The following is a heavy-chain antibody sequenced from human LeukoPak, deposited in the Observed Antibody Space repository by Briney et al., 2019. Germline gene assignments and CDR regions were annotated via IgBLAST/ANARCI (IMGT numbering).Heavy chain of an antibody. D-gene: IGHD2-2*01. CDR3: ARLLYCSSTSCYFGAFDI. J-gene: IGHJ3*02. CDR2: IYYSGST. CDR1: GGSISSYY. V-gene: IGHV4-59*08. Sequence: PSETLSLTCTVSGGSISSYYWSWIRQPPGKGLEWIGYIYYSGSTNYNPSPKSRVTISVDTSKNQFSLKLSSVTAADTAVYYCARLLYCSSTSCYFGAFDIWGQGTMVTVSS.